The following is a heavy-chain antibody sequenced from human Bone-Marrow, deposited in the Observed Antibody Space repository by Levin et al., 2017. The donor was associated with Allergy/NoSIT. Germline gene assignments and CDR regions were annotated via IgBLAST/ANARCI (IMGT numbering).Heavy chain of an antibody. V-gene: IGHV4-4*02. D-gene: IGHD3-10*01. J-gene: IGHJ4*02. Sequence: SETLSLTCAVSGGSINSTNWWSWVRQPPGKGLEWIGEIYHSGGTNYSPSLKSRFTISVDRSKNHFSLNLRSVTAADTALYYCATRPRVLLWLGELSHFDYWGQGILVTVSS. CDR2: IYHSGGT. CDR3: ATRPRVLLWLGELSHFDY. CDR1: GGSINSTNW.